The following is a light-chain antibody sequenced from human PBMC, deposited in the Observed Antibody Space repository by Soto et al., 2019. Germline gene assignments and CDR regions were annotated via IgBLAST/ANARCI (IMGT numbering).Light chain of an antibody. CDR2: EVS. V-gene: IGLV2-14*01. J-gene: IGLJ1*01. CDR3: SSYTTSNTYV. CDR1: SSDVGGYNY. Sequence: LAHPGPVSGYPGQSIIIACTGRSSDVGGYNYVSWYQQHPGKAPKFRIYEVSRRPSGVSNRFSGSKSGNTASLTVSGLQAEDEADYYCSSYTTSNTYVFGTGTKVTVL.